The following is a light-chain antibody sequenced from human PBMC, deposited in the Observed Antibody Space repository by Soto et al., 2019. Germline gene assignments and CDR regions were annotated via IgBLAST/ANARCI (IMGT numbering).Light chain of an antibody. CDR3: QQFYNYPRT. CDR1: QDIGTY. J-gene: IGKJ1*01. V-gene: IGKV1-8*01. CDR2: DAS. Sequence: IQMTHSPSSFSASTGYRVSMTCRATQDIGTYLAWYQQIPGKAPKLLIYDASTLQTGVPSRFSGSGSGTDFTLTISYLQSEDFGTYYCQQFYNYPRTFGQGTKVDIK.